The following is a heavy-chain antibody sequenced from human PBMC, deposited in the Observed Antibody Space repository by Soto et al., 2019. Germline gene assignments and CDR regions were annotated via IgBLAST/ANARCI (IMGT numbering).Heavy chain of an antibody. CDR3: ARAAYYYDSSGYYP. Sequence: GASVKVSCKASGGTFSSYAISWVRQAPGQGLEWMGGIIPIFGTANYAQKFQGRVTITADESTSTAYMELSSLRSEDTAVYYCARAAYYYDSSGYYPWGQGTLVTVSS. J-gene: IGHJ5*02. CDR2: IIPIFGTA. V-gene: IGHV1-69*13. D-gene: IGHD3-22*01. CDR1: GGTFSSYA.